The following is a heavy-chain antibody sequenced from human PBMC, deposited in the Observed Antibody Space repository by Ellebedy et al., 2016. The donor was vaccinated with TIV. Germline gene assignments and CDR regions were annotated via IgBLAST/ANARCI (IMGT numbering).Heavy chain of an antibody. D-gene: IGHD3-3*01. CDR2: IYHTGRT. CDR1: GASISSDNW. Sequence: SETLSLTXDVSGASISSDNWWTWVRQPPGKALEWIGEIYHTGRTNYNPSLQSRVTMSVGTSMNQFSLTLSFVTAADTAVYYCASLPYDFWSGYYPDCWGPGTLVTVSS. CDR3: ASLPYDFWSGYYPDC. J-gene: IGHJ4*02. V-gene: IGHV4/OR15-8*01.